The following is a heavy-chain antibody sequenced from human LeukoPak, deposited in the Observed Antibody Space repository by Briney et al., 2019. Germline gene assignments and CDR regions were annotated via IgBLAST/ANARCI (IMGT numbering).Heavy chain of an antibody. J-gene: IGHJ3*02. CDR3: ARGKITRITIFGVTNAFDI. D-gene: IGHD3-3*01. CDR2: INPNSGGT. Sequence: ASVKVSCKASGYTFTGYYMHWVRQAPGQGLEWMGWINPNSGGTNYAQKFQGWVTITRNTSISTAYMELSSLRSEDTAVYYCARGKITRITIFGVTNAFDIWGQGTMVTVSS. CDR1: GYTFTGYY. V-gene: IGHV1-2*04.